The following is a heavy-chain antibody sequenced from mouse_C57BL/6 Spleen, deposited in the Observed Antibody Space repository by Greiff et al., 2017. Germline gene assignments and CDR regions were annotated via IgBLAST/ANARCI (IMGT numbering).Heavy chain of an antibody. Sequence: DVKLVESGGDLVKPGGSLKLSCAASGFTFSSYGMSWVRQTPDKRLEWVATISSGGSYTYYPDSVKGRFTISRDNAKNTLYLQMSSLKSEDTAMYYCARHGGNYRYFDVWGTGTTGTVSS. CDR1: GFTFSSYG. CDR3: ARHGGNYRYFDV. D-gene: IGHD2-1*01. V-gene: IGHV5-6*02. J-gene: IGHJ1*03. CDR2: ISSGGSYT.